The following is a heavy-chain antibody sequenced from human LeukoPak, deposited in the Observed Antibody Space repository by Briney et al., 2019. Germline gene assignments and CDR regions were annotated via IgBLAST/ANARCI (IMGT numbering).Heavy chain of an antibody. Sequence: SETLSLTCTVSGGSISSYSWSWIRQPPGRGLEWIGYIYYSGSTNYNPSLKSRVTISVDTSKNQFSLKLSSVTAADTAVYYCARDFDYYDSSGYRLYYFDYWGQGTLVTVSS. CDR1: GGSISSYS. V-gene: IGHV4-59*01. D-gene: IGHD3-22*01. J-gene: IGHJ4*02. CDR3: ARDFDYYDSSGYRLYYFDY. CDR2: IYYSGST.